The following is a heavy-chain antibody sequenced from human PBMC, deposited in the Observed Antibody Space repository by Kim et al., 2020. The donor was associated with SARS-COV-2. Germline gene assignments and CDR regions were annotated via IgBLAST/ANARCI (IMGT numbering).Heavy chain of an antibody. CDR1: GFTFSRCC. V-gene: IGHV3-74*01. CDR2: ISDDGDGI. Sequence: GGSLRLSCAASGFTFSRCCMHWVRQAPGKGLEWVSRISDDGDGIAYADSVKGRFTISRDNAKNTLYLQMNSLRAEDTAVYYCVRHHRGVSYCHWDYWGQG. CDR3: VRHHRGVSYCHWDY. J-gene: IGHJ4*02. D-gene: IGHD6-6*01.